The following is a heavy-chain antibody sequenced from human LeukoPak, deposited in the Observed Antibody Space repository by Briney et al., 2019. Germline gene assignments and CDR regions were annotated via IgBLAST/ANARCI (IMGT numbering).Heavy chain of an antibody. J-gene: IGHJ6*03. Sequence: GGSLRLSCAASGFTFTSYEMNWVRQAPGKGLEWVSYISSSSSYIYYADSVKGRFTISRDNAKNSLYLQMNSLRAEDTAVYYCARGSSGWEFYYYYYYMDVWGKGTTVTVSS. CDR2: ISSSSSYI. V-gene: IGHV3-21*05. CDR1: GFTFTSYE. D-gene: IGHD6-19*01. CDR3: ARGSSGWEFYYYYYYMDV.